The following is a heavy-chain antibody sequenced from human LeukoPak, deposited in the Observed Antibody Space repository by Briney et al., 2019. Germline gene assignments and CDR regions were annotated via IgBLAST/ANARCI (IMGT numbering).Heavy chain of an antibody. J-gene: IGHJ4*02. CDR3: ARDYHSGYDWVDY. Sequence: AGGSLRLSCAASGFTFSSYGMHWVRQAPGKGLEWVAVISYDGSDKYYADSVKGRFTISRDNAKNSLYLQMNSLRAEDTAVYYCARDYHSGYDWVDYWGQGTLVTVSS. V-gene: IGHV3-30*03. CDR2: ISYDGSDK. CDR1: GFTFSSYG. D-gene: IGHD5-12*01.